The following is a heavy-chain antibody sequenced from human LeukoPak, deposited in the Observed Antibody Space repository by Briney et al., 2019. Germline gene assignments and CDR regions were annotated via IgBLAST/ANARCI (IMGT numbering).Heavy chain of an antibody. Sequence: ASVKVSCKASGYTFTGYYMHWVRQAPGQGLEWMGWINPNSGVTKYAETLQGRVTMTRDTSTSSAYMDLNSLISDDTAMYFCARGFHRFGYVVFDSWDQGLRVTVSS. CDR1: GYTFTGYY. V-gene: IGHV1-2*02. D-gene: IGHD5-18*01. CDR3: ARGFHRFGYVVFDS. CDR2: INPNSGVT. J-gene: IGHJ4*02.